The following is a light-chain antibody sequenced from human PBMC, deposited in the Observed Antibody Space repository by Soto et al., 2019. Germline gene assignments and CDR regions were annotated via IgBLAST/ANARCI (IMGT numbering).Light chain of an antibody. CDR3: SSFADRDNVV. Sequence: QSALTQPPSASGSPGQSVTISCTGTSSDVGGYEYFSWYQQHPGKAPILIIYEVTKWPSGVPDRFSGSKSGNTASLTVSGLQAEDEAVYQCSSFADRDNVVFGGGTKLTVL. V-gene: IGLV2-8*01. J-gene: IGLJ3*02. CDR2: EVT. CDR1: SSDVGGYEY.